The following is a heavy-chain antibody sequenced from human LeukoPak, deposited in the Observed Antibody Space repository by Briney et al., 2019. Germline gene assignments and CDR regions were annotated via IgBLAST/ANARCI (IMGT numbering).Heavy chain of an antibody. Sequence: HAGGSLRLSCAASGFTFDDYAIHWVRQAPGKGLEWVSLISGDGGSTYYADSVKGRFTISRDNAKNSLYLQMNSLRAEDTAVYYCARALSYSYGSMDFWGQGTLVIVSS. D-gene: IGHD5-18*01. CDR3: ARALSYSYGSMDF. CDR1: GFTFDDYA. J-gene: IGHJ4*02. V-gene: IGHV3-43*02. CDR2: ISGDGGST.